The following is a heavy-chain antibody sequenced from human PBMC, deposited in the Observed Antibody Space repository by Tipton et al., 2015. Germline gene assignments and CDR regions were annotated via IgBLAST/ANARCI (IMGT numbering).Heavy chain of an antibody. CDR1: GGPFRDYY. CDR3: ARASRYYVSGTYIQNGAFDI. Sequence: GLVKPSETLSLTCVVDGGPFRDYYYGWIRQPPGKGLEWIGEINHGGSTNDNPSLKSRVTISVDTSRNQLSLNLRSVTAADTAVYYCARASRYYVSGTYIQNGAFDIWGQGTMVTVSS. D-gene: IGHD3-10*01. CDR2: INHGGST. J-gene: IGHJ3*02. V-gene: IGHV4-34*01.